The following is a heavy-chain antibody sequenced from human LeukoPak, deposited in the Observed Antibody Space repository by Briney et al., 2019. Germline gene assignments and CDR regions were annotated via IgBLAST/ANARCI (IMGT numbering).Heavy chain of an antibody. CDR3: DGSKTRGYYFDY. V-gene: IGHV5-51*01. D-gene: IGHD3-10*01. Sequence: GESLKISCQVSGYIFTHYWIGWVRQMPGKGLESMGIIYPADSDTTYSPSSQGQVTISADKSISTVYLQWSSLKASDTAMYCRDGSKTRGYYFDYWGQGTLVTVSS. CDR1: GYIFTHYW. J-gene: IGHJ4*02. CDR2: IYPADSDT.